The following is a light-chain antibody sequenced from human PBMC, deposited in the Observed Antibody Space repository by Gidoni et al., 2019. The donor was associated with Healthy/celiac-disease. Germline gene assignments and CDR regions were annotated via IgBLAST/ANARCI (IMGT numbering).Light chain of an antibody. V-gene: IGKV1-39*01. CDR1: QSISSY. CDR3: QQSYSTPLT. CDR2: AAS. J-gene: IGKJ4*01. Sequence: DIQMTQSPSPLSASVGDRVTITCQASQSISSYLNWYQQKPGKAPKLLIYAASSLQSGVPSRFSGSGSGTDFTLTISSLQPEDFATYYCQQSYSTPLTFGGGTKVEIK.